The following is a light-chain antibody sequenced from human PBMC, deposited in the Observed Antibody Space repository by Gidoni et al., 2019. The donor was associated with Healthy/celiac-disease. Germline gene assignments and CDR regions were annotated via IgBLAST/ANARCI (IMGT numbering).Light chain of an antibody. V-gene: IGKV3-20*01. J-gene: IGKJ2*02. CDR2: GAS. CDR1: QSVSSSY. Sequence: EIVLTQSPGTLSLSPGERATRSCRASQSVSSSYLAWYQQKPGQAPRLLIYGASSRATGIPDRFSGSGSGTDFTLTISRLEPEDFAVYYCQQYGSGTFGQGTKLEIK. CDR3: QQYGSGT.